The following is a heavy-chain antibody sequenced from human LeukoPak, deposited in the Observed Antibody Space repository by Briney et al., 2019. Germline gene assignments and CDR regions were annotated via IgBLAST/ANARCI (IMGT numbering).Heavy chain of an antibody. J-gene: IGHJ4*02. CDR1: GFTFSSCG. Sequence: GGSLRLSCAASGFTFSSCGMHWVRQAPGKGLEWVAVASYDGINKYYADSMKGRFTISRDNSKNTLYLQMNSLRPEDTAVYFCVKEAASGSYRTGDYWGQGTLVTVSS. V-gene: IGHV3-30*18. CDR3: VKEAASGSYRTGDY. D-gene: IGHD1-26*01. CDR2: ASYDGINK.